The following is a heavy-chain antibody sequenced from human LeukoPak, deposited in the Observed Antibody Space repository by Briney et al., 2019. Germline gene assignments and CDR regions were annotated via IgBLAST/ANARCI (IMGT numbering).Heavy chain of an antibody. CDR2: ISYDGSNK. CDR1: GFTFSRYG. Sequence: GGSLRLSCAASGFTFSRYGMHWVRQAPGKGLEWVAVISYDGSNKYYADSVKGRFTISRDNSKNTLYLQMNSLRAEDTALYYCARDLRVVITGSFDSWGQGTLVTVSS. V-gene: IGHV3-30*03. J-gene: IGHJ4*02. CDR3: ARDLRVVITGSFDS. D-gene: IGHD3-22*01.